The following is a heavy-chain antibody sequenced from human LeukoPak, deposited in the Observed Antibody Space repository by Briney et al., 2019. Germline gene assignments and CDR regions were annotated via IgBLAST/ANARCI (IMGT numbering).Heavy chain of an antibody. CDR2: INGDGRNI. D-gene: IGHD6-19*01. Sequence: GSLSLSCVASGFTFSSYWMHWVRHDPRKGLVWVSRINGDGRNIKYADSVRGRFTISRDNAKNTLYLQMNSLRAEDTAVYYCARDPETVAVGVIWGQGTMGTVSS. CDR1: GFTFSSYW. J-gene: IGHJ3*02. CDR3: ARDPETVAVGVI. V-gene: IGHV3-74*03.